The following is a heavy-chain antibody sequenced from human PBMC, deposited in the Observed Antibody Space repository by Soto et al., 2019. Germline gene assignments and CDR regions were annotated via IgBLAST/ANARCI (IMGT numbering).Heavy chain of an antibody. CDR1: GFTFSHYG. J-gene: IGHJ6*02. CDR3: ANLRSYSGYDAPIYYLYGMDV. CDR2: TWYDGRKQ. V-gene: IGHV3-33*06. D-gene: IGHD5-12*01. Sequence: QVQLVESGGGVVQPARSLKLSCAASGFTFSHYGMHWFRQAPVKGLQWVAVTWYDGRKQHEPDSVKGRLTISRDNSRNALYLQLHSLRVEDTGVYDCANLRSYSGYDAPIYYLYGMDVWGQGTPVTVSS.